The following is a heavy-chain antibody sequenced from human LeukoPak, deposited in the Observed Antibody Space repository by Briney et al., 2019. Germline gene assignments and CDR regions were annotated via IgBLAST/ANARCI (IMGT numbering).Heavy chain of an antibody. CDR1: GYTFTSYG. J-gene: IGHJ6*03. CDR3: ARARDYDILTKYYYYYMDV. D-gene: IGHD3-9*01. Sequence: SVKVSCKASGYTFTSYGISWVRQAPGQGLEWMGGIIPIFDTTNCAQKFQGRVTITADESTSTAYMELSSLRFEDTAVYYCARARDYDILTKYYYYYMDVWGKGTTVTISS. CDR2: IIPIFDTT. V-gene: IGHV1-69*13.